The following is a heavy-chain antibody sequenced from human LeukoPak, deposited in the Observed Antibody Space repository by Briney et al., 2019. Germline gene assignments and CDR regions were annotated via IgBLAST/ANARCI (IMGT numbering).Heavy chain of an antibody. V-gene: IGHV4-39*07. J-gene: IGHJ6*03. Sequence: SETLSLTCTVSGGSISSSSYYWGWIRQPPGKGLEWIGSIYYSGSTYYNPSLKSRVTISVDTSKNQFSLKLSSVTAADTAVYYCARGHEYYGSGSYSRYYYYYYMDVWGKGTTVTVSS. CDR1: GGSISSSSYY. D-gene: IGHD3-10*01. CDR3: ARGHEYYGSGSYSRYYYYYYMDV. CDR2: IYYSGST.